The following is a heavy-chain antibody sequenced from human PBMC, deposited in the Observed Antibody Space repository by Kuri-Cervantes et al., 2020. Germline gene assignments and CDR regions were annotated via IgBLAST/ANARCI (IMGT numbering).Heavy chain of an antibody. J-gene: IGHJ4*02. CDR2: IYSGGST. D-gene: IGHD6-6*01. V-gene: IGHV3-53*01. CDR3: ASVGRSTRPGF. Sequence: GESLKISCAASGFTVSSNYMSWVRQAPGKGLEWVSVIYSGGSTYYADSVKGRFTISRDNSKNTLYLQMNSLRAEDTAVYYCASVGRSTRPGFWGQGTLVTVSS. CDR1: GFTVSSNY.